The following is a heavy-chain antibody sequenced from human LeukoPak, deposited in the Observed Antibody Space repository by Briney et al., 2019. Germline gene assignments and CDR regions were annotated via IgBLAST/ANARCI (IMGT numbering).Heavy chain of an antibody. D-gene: IGHD3-22*01. Sequence: SETLSPTCAVYGGSFSGYYSSWISQPPGKGLEWIGEINHSGSANYNPSLMSRVTISVDTSKNQFSLKLSSVTAADTAVYYCARGPVRKDSTYYYDSSGTSCFDYWGQGTLVTVSS. V-gene: IGHV4-34*01. CDR1: GGSFSGYY. J-gene: IGHJ4*02. CDR3: ARGPVRKDSTYYYDSSGTSCFDY. CDR2: INHSGSA.